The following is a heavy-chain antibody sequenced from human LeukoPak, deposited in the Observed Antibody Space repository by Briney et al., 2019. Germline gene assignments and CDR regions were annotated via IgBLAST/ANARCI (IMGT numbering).Heavy chain of an antibody. D-gene: IGHD2-15*01. CDR1: GGSISSSSYY. CDR3: ASLPRYCSGGTCRDTFDI. Sequence: PSQTLSLTSTVYGGSISSSSYYCGWIRQPPGKGLEWIGSIYYSGSTYYNPTLKTRVTISVDTSKSQFSLKLSSVTGADTAMYYCASLPRYCSGGTCRDTFDIWGQGTMVTVSS. V-gene: IGHV4-39*01. J-gene: IGHJ3*02. CDR2: IYYSGST.